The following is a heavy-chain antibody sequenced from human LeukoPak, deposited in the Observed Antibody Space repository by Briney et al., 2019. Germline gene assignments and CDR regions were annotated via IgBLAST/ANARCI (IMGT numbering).Heavy chain of an antibody. V-gene: IGHV3-64D*09. Sequence: GGSLRLSCSVSGFTFSSYTMHWVRQAPGKGLEYVSSININGGRTYYADSVKGRFTISRDNSKNTLYLQMSSLRAEDTAVYYCVKDKWIDHWGQGTLVSVSS. D-gene: IGHD2-8*01. CDR2: ININGGRT. CDR3: VKDKWIDH. J-gene: IGHJ4*02. CDR1: GFTFSSYT.